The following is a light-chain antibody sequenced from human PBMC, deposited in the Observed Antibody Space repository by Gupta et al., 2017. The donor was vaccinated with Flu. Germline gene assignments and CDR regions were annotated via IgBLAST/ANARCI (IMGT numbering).Light chain of an antibody. V-gene: IGKV1-17*01. J-gene: IGKJ1*01. Sequence: SSLSASVGDTVTITCRASQGIRDYLGWYQQKPGRAPKLLISATYNLQSGVPSRFSGTAAGTEFTLTISSLQAEDFATYYCRQQVSYPWTFGQGTKVDIK. CDR3: RQQVSYPWT. CDR2: ATY. CDR1: QGIRDY.